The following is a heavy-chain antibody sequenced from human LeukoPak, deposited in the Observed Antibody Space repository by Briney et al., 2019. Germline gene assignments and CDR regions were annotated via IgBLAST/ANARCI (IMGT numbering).Heavy chain of an antibody. V-gene: IGHV1-18*01. J-gene: IGHJ4*02. D-gene: IGHD3-3*01. CDR1: GGTFNSYG. CDR2: ISAYNGNT. CDR3: ARASTRIFGVVIEPDY. Sequence: ASVKVSCKASGGTFNSYGISWVRQAPGQGLEWMGWISAYNGNTNYAQKLQGRVTMTTDTSTSTAYMEPRSLRSDDTAVYYCARASTRIFGVVIEPDYWGQGTLVTVSS.